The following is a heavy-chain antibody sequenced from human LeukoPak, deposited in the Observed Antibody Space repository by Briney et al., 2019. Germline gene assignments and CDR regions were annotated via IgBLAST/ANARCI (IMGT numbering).Heavy chain of an antibody. J-gene: IGHJ4*02. Sequence: GASVKVSCKASGYTFTGSYMHWVRQAPGQGLEWMGWISAYNGNINYAQKLQGRVTMTTDTSTSTAYMELRSLRSDDTAVYYCARDTAVVDYWGQGTLVTVSS. CDR3: ARDTAVVDY. V-gene: IGHV1-18*04. D-gene: IGHD5-18*01. CDR1: GYTFTGSY. CDR2: ISAYNGNI.